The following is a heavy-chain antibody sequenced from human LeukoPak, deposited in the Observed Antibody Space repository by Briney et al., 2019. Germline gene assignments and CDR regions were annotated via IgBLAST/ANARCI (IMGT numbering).Heavy chain of an antibody. CDR1: GYTFTSYG. CDR2: ISAYNGNT. J-gene: IGHJ3*02. D-gene: IGHD2-2*01. V-gene: IGHV1-18*01. CDR3: ARVGAWGYIVVVPAALAAHAFDI. Sequence: ASVKVSCKASGYTFTSYGISWVRQAPGQGLEWMGWISAYNGNTNYAQKLQGRVTMTTDTSTSTAYMELRSLRSDDTAVYYCARVGAWGYIVVVPAALAAHAFDIWGQGTMVTVSS.